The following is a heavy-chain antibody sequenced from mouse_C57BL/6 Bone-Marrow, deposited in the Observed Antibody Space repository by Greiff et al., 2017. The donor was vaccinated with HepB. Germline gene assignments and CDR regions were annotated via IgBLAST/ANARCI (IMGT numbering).Heavy chain of an antibody. D-gene: IGHD1-1*01. CDR1: GYTFTSYW. Sequence: VQLQQPGAELVKPGASVKLSCKASGYTFTSYWMHWVKQRPGQGLEWIGMIHPNSGSTNYNEKFKSKATLTVDKSSSTAYMQLSSLTSEDSAVYYCAEGDITTVVAPGYWGQGTTLTVSS. CDR2: IHPNSGST. J-gene: IGHJ2*01. CDR3: AEGDITTVVAPGY. V-gene: IGHV1-64*01.